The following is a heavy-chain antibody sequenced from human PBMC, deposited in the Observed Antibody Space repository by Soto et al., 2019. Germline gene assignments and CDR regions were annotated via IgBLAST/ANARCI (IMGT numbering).Heavy chain of an antibody. J-gene: IGHJ3*02. CDR2: ISAYNGNT. CDR1: GYTFTSYG. CDR3: ASRPTDYGGNLGGAFDI. Sequence: ASVKVSCKASGYTFTSYGISWVRQAPGQGLEWMGWISAYNGNTNYAQKLQGRVTMTTDTSTSTAYMELRSLRSEDSAMYYCASRPTDYGGNLGGAFDIWGQGTMFPVSS. V-gene: IGHV1-18*01. D-gene: IGHD4-17*01.